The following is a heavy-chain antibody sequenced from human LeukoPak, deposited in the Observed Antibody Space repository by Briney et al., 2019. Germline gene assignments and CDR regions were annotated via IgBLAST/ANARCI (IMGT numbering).Heavy chain of an antibody. CDR3: AKKAQYNGNYPLDY. CDR2: TSDRGDYT. CDR1: GFTFTSYS. V-gene: IGHV3-23*01. J-gene: IGHJ4*02. Sequence: HPGGSLRLSCAASGFTFTSYSMSWVRQAPGKGLEWVSGTSDRGDYTYYADSVKGRFTISRDNSKNTLYLQMNSLRAEDTAPYFCAKKAQYNGNYPLDYWGQGTLVTVSS. D-gene: IGHD1-26*01.